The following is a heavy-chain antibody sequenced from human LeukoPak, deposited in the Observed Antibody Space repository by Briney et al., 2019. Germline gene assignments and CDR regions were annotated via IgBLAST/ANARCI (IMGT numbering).Heavy chain of an antibody. CDR1: GFTFSSYS. V-gene: IGHV3-21*04. J-gene: IGHJ4*02. Sequence: GGSLRLSCAASGFTFSSYSMNWVRQAPGKGLEWVSSISSSSSYIYYADSVKGRFTISRDNAKNSLYLQMNSLRAEGTAVYYCAKDLPSRWLPDYWGQGALVTVSS. CDR2: ISSSSSYI. D-gene: IGHD3-22*01. CDR3: AKDLPSRWLPDY.